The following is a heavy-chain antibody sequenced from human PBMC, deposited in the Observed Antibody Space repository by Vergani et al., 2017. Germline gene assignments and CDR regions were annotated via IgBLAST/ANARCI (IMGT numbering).Heavy chain of an antibody. Sequence: QVRLVQSGAEVKKPGSSVKVSCKASGGTFSSYAISWVRQAPGQGLEWMGGIIPIFGTANYAQKFQGRVTITADESTSTAYMELSSLRSEDTAVYYCAISVTTVTTYYFDYWGQGTLVTVSS. V-gene: IGHV1-69*01. CDR1: GGTFSSYA. CDR3: AISVTTVTTYYFDY. J-gene: IGHJ4*02. D-gene: IGHD4-17*01. CDR2: IIPIFGTA.